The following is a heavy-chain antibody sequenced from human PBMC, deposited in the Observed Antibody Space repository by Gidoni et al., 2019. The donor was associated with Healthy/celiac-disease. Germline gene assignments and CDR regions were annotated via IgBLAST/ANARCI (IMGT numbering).Heavy chain of an antibody. CDR2: ISAYNGNT. J-gene: IGHJ5*02. Sequence: TSYGISWVRQAPGQGLEWMGWISAYNGNTNYAQKLQGRVTMTTDTSTSTAYMELRSLRSDDTAVYYCARGITIFGVVPLNWFDPWGQGTLVTVSS. V-gene: IGHV1-18*01. CDR3: ARGITIFGVVPLNWFDP. D-gene: IGHD3-3*01. CDR1: TSYG.